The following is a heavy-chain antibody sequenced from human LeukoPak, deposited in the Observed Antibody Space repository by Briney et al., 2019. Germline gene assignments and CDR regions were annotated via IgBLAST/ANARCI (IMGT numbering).Heavy chain of an antibody. J-gene: IGHJ4*02. CDR3: GRDRPTGYYDY. V-gene: IGHV4-38-2*02. D-gene: IGHD3-9*01. Sequence: SETLSLTCTVSSYSISSGYYWGWIRQPPGKGLEWIASINHSGITYYNPSLKSRGTISVDTSKNQFSLKVTSVTAADTAVYYCGRDRPTGYYDYWGQGTLVTVSS. CDR2: INHSGIT. CDR1: SYSISSGYY.